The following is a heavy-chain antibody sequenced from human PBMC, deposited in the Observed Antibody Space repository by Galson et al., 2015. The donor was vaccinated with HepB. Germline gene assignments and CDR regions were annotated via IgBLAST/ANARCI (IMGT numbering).Heavy chain of an antibody. V-gene: IGHV2-70*04. CDR1: GFSLSTSGMR. Sequence: PALVKPTQTLTLTCTFSGFSLSTSGMRVSWLRQPPGKALEWLARIDWDDDKFYSTSLKTRLTISKDTSKNQVVLTMTNMDPVDTATYYCARTRYSSGPFWTWDAFDIWGQGTMVTVSS. J-gene: IGHJ3*02. CDR2: IDWDDDK. CDR3: ARTRYSSGPFWTWDAFDI. D-gene: IGHD6-19*01.